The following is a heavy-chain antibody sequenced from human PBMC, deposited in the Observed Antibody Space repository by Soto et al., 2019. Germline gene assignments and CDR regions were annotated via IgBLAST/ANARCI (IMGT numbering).Heavy chain of an antibody. D-gene: IGHD1-1*01. Sequence: GASVKVSCKASNYLFGAFGISWVRQAPGQGLEWMGWITPYNGDTHYAEKFQDRVTMSADKSTTTAYMEVRSLTTHDTAVYYCARTSGRRHDFDVWGEGTVVTVSS. J-gene: IGHJ3*01. CDR2: ITPYNGDT. CDR1: NYLFGAFG. V-gene: IGHV1-18*01. CDR3: ARTSGRRHDFDV.